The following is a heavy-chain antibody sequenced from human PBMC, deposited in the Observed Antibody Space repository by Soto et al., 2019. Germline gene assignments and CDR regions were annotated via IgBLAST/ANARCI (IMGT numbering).Heavy chain of an antibody. D-gene: IGHD2-15*01. Sequence: VKVSCKASGGTFSSYSISWVRQAPGQGLEWMGGIIPIFGTANYAQKFKGRVTITADEFTSTAYMELSSLRSEDTAVYYCAKRVKVVVAATPHYYCGMDVWGQGTTVTVSS. CDR3: AKRVKVVVAATPHYYCGMDV. J-gene: IGHJ6*02. V-gene: IGHV1-69*13. CDR2: IIPIFGTA. CDR1: GGTFSSYS.